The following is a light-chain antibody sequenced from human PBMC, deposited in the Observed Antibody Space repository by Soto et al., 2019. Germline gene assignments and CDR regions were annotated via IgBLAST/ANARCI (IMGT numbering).Light chain of an antibody. CDR3: QTWGTGPFV. CDR1: SGHSSYA. Sequence: QPVLTQSPSASASLGASVKLTCTLSSGHSSYAIAWHQQQPEKGPRYLIKLNSDGSHSKGDGIPDRFSGSSSGAERYLTISSLQSEDEADYYCQTWGTGPFVFGTGTKVTVL. J-gene: IGLJ1*01. V-gene: IGLV4-69*01. CDR2: LNSDGSH.